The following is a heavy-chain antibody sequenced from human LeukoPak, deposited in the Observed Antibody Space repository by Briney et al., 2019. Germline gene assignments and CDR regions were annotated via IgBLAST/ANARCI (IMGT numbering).Heavy chain of an antibody. Sequence: SETLSLTCTVSGGSISSYYWSWIRQPPGKGLEWIGYIYYSGSTNYNPSLKSRVTISVDTSKNQFSLKLSSVTAADTAVYYCARVGSSSWYGYYYYYYYMDVWGKGTTVTVSS. D-gene: IGHD6-13*01. CDR2: IYYSGST. CDR3: ARVGSSSWYGYYYYYYYMDV. J-gene: IGHJ6*03. V-gene: IGHV4-59*01. CDR1: GGSISSYY.